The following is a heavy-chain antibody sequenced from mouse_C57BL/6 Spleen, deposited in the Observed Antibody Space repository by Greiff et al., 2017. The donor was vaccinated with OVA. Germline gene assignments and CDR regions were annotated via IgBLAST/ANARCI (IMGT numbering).Heavy chain of an antibody. J-gene: IGHJ4*01. CDR3: ARTYYGSSYDYAMDY. CDR1: GYAFSSSW. V-gene: IGHV1-82*01. CDR2: IYPGDGDT. Sequence: QVQLKQSGPELVKPGASVKISCKASGYAFSSSWMNWVKQRPGKGLEWIGRIYPGDGDTNYNGKFKGKATLTADKSSSTAYMQLSSLTSEDSAVYFCARTYYGSSYDYAMDYWGQGTSVTVSS. D-gene: IGHD1-1*01.